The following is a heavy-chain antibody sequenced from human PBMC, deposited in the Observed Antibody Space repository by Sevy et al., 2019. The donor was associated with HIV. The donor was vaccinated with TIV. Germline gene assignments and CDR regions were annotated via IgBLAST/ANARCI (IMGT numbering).Heavy chain of an antibody. CDR1: GGTFSSYA. J-gene: IGHJ3*02. CDR2: IIPIFGTA. D-gene: IGHD3-22*01. CDR3: ASYYDSGGYYDAFDI. V-gene: IGHV1-69*01. Sequence: KISCKASGGTFSSYAISWVRQAPGQGLEWMGGIIPIFGTANYAQKFQGRVTITADESTSTAYMELSSLSSEDTAVYYCASYYDSGGYYDAFDIWGQGTMVTVSS.